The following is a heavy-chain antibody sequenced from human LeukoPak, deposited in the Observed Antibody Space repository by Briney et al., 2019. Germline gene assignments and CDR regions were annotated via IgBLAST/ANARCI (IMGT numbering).Heavy chain of an antibody. J-gene: IGHJ4*02. Sequence: PGGSLTLSCAASGFTFSSYAMSWVGQAPGKGLEWVSAISASGGTTYYADSVKGRFTISRDNSKNTLFLQMNSLRAEDTAVYHCAKRYCSSTSCSFFDYWGQGTLVTVSS. CDR1: GFTFSSYA. CDR3: AKRYCSSTSCSFFDY. D-gene: IGHD2-2*01. CDR2: ISASGGTT. V-gene: IGHV3-23*01.